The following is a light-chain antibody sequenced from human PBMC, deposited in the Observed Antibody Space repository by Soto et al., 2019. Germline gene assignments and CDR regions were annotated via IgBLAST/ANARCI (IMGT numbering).Light chain of an antibody. Sequence: DMHMTRSPSTLSASVGDRVTITVRASQSISSWLAWYQQKPGKAPKLLIYDASSLESGVPSRFSGSGSGTDFTLTISSLQSEDFATYYCQQLNSYPITFGQGTRLEIK. CDR3: QQLNSYPIT. CDR1: QSISSW. CDR2: DAS. V-gene: IGKV1-5*01. J-gene: IGKJ5*01.